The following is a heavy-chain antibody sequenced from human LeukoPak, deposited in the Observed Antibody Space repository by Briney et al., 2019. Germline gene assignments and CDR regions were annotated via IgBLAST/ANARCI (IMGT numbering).Heavy chain of an antibody. V-gene: IGHV4-39*07. CDR2: IYHSGSS. CDR1: GGSISSSSYY. J-gene: IGHJ4*02. D-gene: IGHD1-26*01. Sequence: SETQSLTCTVSGGSISSSSYYWGWIRQPPGKGLEWIGSIYHSGSSFYNPSLKSRVTISVDTSKNQFSLKLSSVTAADTSGYYCARICPSGSSRGDSDYWGQGTLVTVSS. CDR3: ARICPSGSSRGDSDY.